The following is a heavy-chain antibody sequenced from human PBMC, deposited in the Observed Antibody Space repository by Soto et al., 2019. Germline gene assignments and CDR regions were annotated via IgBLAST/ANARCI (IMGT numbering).Heavy chain of an antibody. CDR2: IYYSGST. J-gene: IGHJ2*01. D-gene: IGHD3-22*01. V-gene: IGHV4-59*01. CDR1: GGSISSYY. Sequence: SETLSLTCTVSGGSISSYYWSWIRQPPGKGLEWIGYIYYSGSTNYNPSLKSRVTISVDTSKNQFSLKLSSVTAADTAVYYCARTYYYDSSGPGDLDLWGRGTMVTVYS. CDR3: ARTYYYDSSGPGDLDL.